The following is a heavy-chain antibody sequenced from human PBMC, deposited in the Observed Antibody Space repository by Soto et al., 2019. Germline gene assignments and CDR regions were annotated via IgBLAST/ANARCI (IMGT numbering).Heavy chain of an antibody. CDR3: ARDGSRGYDMDV. D-gene: IGHD1-1*01. J-gene: IGHJ6*02. CDR1: GFDFSNYN. CDR2: ISNTARTI. V-gene: IGHV3-48*02. Sequence: EVQVVESGGGLIQPGGSLRLSCAGSGFDFSNYNMDWVRQAPGKGQEWISYISNTARTIFYADSVKGRFTISRDNARNSLFLQMNSLRDEDTAVYYCARDGSRGYDMDVWGQGTTVTVSS.